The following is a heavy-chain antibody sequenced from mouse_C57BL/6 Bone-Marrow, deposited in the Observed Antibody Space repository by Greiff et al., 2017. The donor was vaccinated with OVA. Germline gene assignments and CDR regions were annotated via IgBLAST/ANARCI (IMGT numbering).Heavy chain of an antibody. V-gene: IGHV5-15*01. D-gene: IGHD2-3*01. CDR2: ISNLAYSI. J-gene: IGHJ4*01. CDR1: GFTFSDYG. Sequence: EVKLVESGGGLVQPGGSLKLSCAASGFTFSDYGMAWVRQAPRKGPEWVAFISNLAYSIYYADTVTGRFTISRENATTPLYLEMISLRSEETDMYYCARLDGYYENAMDDGGQGTSVTVSS. CDR3: ARLDGYYENAMDD.